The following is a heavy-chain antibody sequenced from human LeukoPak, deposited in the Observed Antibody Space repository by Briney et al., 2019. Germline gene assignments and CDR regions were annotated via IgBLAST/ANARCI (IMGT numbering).Heavy chain of an antibody. J-gene: IGHJ5*02. CDR2: IYYSGST. CDR3: AREGGSGSYKPHWFDP. Sequence: SETLSLTCTVSGGSISGYYWSWIRQPPGKGLEWIGYIYYSGSTNYNPSLKSRVTISVDTSRNQFSLKLSSVTAADTAVYYCAREGGSGSYKPHWFDPWGQGTLVTVSS. V-gene: IGHV4-59*01. D-gene: IGHD3-10*01. CDR1: GGSISGYY.